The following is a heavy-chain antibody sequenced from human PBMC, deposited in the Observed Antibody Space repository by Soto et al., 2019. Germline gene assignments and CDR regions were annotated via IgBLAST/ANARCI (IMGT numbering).Heavy chain of an antibody. CDR2: VHSSGST. V-gene: IGHV4-61*01. Sequence: SETLSLPCTVSGGSVSSGSHYWSWIRQPQGKGLEWIGYVHSSGSTHYNPSLTSRVTISLDMSKHQCSLKLNSVTASDTAVYYCVRGLGLWGQGTLVTGSS. J-gene: IGHJ5*02. CDR1: GGSVSSGSHY. CDR3: VRGLGL.